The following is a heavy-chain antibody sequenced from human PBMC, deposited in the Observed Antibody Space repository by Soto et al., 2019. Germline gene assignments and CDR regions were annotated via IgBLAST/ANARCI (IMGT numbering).Heavy chain of an antibody. V-gene: IGHV4-31*03. D-gene: IGHD1-26*01. Sequence: PSETLSLTCTVSGGSISSGGYYWSWIRQHPGKGLEWIGYIYYSGSTYYNPSLKSRVTISRDNAKNSMYLQMNSLRAEDTAVYYCASLRSWRVDYWGQGTLVTVSS. CDR2: IYYSGST. CDR1: GGSISSGGYY. CDR3: ASLRSWRVDY. J-gene: IGHJ4*02.